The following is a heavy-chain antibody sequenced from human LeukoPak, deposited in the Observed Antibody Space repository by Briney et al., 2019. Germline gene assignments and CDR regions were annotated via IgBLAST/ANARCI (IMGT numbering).Heavy chain of an antibody. J-gene: IGHJ4*02. V-gene: IGHV3-48*01. CDR1: GFTFSIYR. D-gene: IGHD3-22*01. Sequence: PGGSLRLSCAASGFTFSIYRMNWVRQAPGKGLEWVSYISSSSSTIYYADSVEGRFTISRDNAKNSLYLQMNSLRAEDTAVYYCARDFRSSGDDLDYWGQGTLVTVSS. CDR2: ISSSSSTI. CDR3: ARDFRSSGDDLDY.